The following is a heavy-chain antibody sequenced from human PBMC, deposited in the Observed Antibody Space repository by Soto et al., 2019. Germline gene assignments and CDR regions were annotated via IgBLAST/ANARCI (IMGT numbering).Heavy chain of an antibody. CDR3: AKGHSSSWRIIDN. J-gene: IGHJ4*02. CDR2: ILYDGSNE. D-gene: IGHD6-13*01. V-gene: IGHV3-30*18. CDR1: GFTFTSNG. Sequence: GGSLRLSCAASGFTFTSNGMHWVRQAPGKGLEWVATILYDGSNEYYVDSVKGRFTISRDNSKNTLYLQMNSLRPEDAAVYYCAKGHSSSWRIIDNWGQGNLVPVSS.